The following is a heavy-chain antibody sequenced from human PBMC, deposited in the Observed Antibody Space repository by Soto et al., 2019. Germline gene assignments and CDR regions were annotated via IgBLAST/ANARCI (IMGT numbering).Heavy chain of an antibody. J-gene: IGHJ6*03. CDR1: GYTFTSYD. V-gene: IGHV1-8*01. CDR2: MNPNSGNT. Sequence: GASVKVSCKASGYTFTSYDINWVRQATGQGLEWMGWMNPNSGNTGYAQKFQGRVTMTRNTSISTAYRELSSLRSEDTAVYYCAKGLYCSCTSCYADYYYYYYMDVWGKDTTVTVAS. CDR3: AKGLYCSCTSCYADYYYYYYMDV. D-gene: IGHD2-2*01.